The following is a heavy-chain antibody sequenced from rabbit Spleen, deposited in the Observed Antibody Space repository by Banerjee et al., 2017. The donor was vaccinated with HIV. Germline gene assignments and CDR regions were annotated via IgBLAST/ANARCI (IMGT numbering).Heavy chain of an antibody. CDR2: IDAGGSGSTT. CDR3: ARGESDGFGDYGYVFNL. Sequence: QSLEESGGDLVKPGGTLTLTCKASGFTLSNSYWMCWVRQAPGKGLEWIACIDAGGSGSTTHYADWAKGRFTISKTSSTTVTLQMASLTAADTATYFCARGESDGFGDYGYVFNLWGPGTLVTVS. V-gene: IGHV1S40*01. CDR1: GFTLSNSYW. D-gene: IGHD6-1*01. J-gene: IGHJ4*01.